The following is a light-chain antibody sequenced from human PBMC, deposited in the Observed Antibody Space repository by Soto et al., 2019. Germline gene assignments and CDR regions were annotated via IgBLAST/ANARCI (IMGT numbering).Light chain of an antibody. CDR2: GAS. J-gene: IGKJ5*01. V-gene: IGKV3-20*01. CDR3: QQYGSSPQPIT. CDR1: QSVSSSY. Sequence: EIVLTQSPGTLSLSPGERATLSCRASQSVSSSYLAWYQQKPGQAPRLLIYGASSRATGIPDRFRGSGSGTDFTLTISRLEPEAFAVYYCQQYGSSPQPITFGQGTRLEIK.